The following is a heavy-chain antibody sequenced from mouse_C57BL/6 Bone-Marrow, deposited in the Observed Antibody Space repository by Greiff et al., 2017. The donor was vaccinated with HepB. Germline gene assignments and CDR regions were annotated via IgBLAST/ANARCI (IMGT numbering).Heavy chain of an antibody. CDR2: IDPAHGNT. Sequence: VQLQQSVAELVRPGASVKLSCTASGYNITNTYMHWVKQRPEQGLEWIGRIDPAHGNTKYAPKFQGKATLPADTSSNTAYLQLSSLTSEDTAIYYCARDGGRYGLYGYWGKVTTLSVSS. D-gene: IGHD1-1*02. V-gene: IGHV14-3*01. CDR3: ARDGGRYGLYGY. CDR1: GYNITNTY. J-gene: IGHJ2*01.